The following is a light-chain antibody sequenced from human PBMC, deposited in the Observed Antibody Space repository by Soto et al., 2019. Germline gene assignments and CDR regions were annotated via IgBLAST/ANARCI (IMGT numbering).Light chain of an antibody. CDR2: DVS. CDR3: SSYTSSSTLV. J-gene: IGLJ2*01. Sequence: QSALTQPASVSGSPGQSITISCTGTSSDVGGYNYVSWYQQHPGKAPKLLIYDVSNRPSGVSLRFSGSKSGNTASLTISGLQAEDEADYYCSSYTSSSTLVFGGGTQLTVL. V-gene: IGLV2-14*03. CDR1: SSDVGGYNY.